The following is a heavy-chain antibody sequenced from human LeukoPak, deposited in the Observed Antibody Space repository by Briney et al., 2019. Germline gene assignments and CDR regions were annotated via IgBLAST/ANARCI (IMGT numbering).Heavy chain of an antibody. CDR3: AKEVGMYGTPTLDF. J-gene: IGHJ4*02. Sequence: GGSLRLSCAASGFTFSSYAMSWVRQAPGGGLEWVSGMPGSGGDTFYADSVKGRFTISRDNSKNTLFLQMNSLRAEDTAIYYCAKEVGMYGTPTLDFWGQGTLVTVSS. CDR1: GFTFSSYA. D-gene: IGHD1/OR15-1a*01. V-gene: IGHV3-23*01. CDR2: MPGSGGDT.